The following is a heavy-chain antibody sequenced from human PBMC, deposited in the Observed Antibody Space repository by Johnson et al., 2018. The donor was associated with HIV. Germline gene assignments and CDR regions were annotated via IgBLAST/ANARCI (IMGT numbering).Heavy chain of an antibody. Sequence: QVQLVESGGGLVKPGGSLRLSCAASGFTFSDSSMNWIRQAPGKGLEWVSYITPSGTTIYNADSVKGRFTISRDNAKNSLYLQMNSLRTEDTAGYYCARAEGLTGRNAFDICGQGTMVTVSS. CDR1: GFTFSDSS. V-gene: IGHV3-11*04. CDR2: ITPSGTTI. D-gene: IGHD1-20*01. CDR3: ARAEGLTGRNAFDI. J-gene: IGHJ3*02.